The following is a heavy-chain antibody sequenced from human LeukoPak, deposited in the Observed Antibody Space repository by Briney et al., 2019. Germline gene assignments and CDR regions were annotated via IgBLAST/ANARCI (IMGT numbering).Heavy chain of an antibody. CDR3: ARGSGSYLFQH. Sequence: PGGSLRLSCAASGFTFSSYNMNWVRQAPGKGLEWVSSISSSSSYIYYADSVKGRFTISRDNAKNSLYLQMNNLRAEDTAVYYCARGSGSYLFQHWGQGTLVAVSS. J-gene: IGHJ1*01. V-gene: IGHV3-21*01. D-gene: IGHD1-26*01. CDR1: GFTFSSYN. CDR2: ISSSSSYI.